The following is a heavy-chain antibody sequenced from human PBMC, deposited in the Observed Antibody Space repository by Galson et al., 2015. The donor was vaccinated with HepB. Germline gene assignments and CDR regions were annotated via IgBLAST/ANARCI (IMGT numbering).Heavy chain of an antibody. J-gene: IGHJ6*02. V-gene: IGHV3-66*02. D-gene: IGHD6-13*01. CDR1: GFTVSSNY. Sequence: SLRLSCAASGFTVSSNYMSWVRQAPGKGLEWVSVIYSGGSTYYADSVKGRFTISRDNSKNTLYLQMNSLRAEDTAVYYCASAAAAMYYYYYYGMDVWGQGTTVTVSS. CDR3: ASAAAAMYYYYYYGMDV. CDR2: IYSGGST.